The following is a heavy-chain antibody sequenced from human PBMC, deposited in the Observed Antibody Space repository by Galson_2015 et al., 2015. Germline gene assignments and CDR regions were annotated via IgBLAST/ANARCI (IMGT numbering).Heavy chain of an antibody. Sequence: SVKVSCKASGYTFTSYAMHWVRQAPGQRLEWMGWINAGNGNTKYSQKFQGRVTITRDTSASTAYMELSSLRSEDTAVYYCARGSGWYGHFDYWGQGTLVTVSS. V-gene: IGHV1-3*01. D-gene: IGHD6-19*01. CDR1: GYTFTSYA. CDR3: ARGSGWYGHFDY. CDR2: INAGNGNT. J-gene: IGHJ4*02.